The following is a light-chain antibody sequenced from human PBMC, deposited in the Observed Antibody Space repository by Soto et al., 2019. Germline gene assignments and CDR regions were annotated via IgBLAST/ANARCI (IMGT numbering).Light chain of an antibody. V-gene: IGKV3-15*01. Sequence: EIVMKQSPAPLSVHLGGRATPSCRASQSVSTGLAWYQQRPGQAPRLFIKGASTRATGIPARFSGSGSGTDFTLTISSLQSEDFAVYYCQQYNNWPQTFGQGTKVDI. CDR1: QSVSTG. J-gene: IGKJ1*01. CDR2: GAS. CDR3: QQYNNWPQT.